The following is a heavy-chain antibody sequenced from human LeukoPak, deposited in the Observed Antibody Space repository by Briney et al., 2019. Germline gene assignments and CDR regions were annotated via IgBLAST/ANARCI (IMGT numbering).Heavy chain of an antibody. J-gene: IGHJ6*03. CDR1: GYTFTGYY. CDR2: INPNSGGT. Sequence: VASVKVSCKASGYTFTGYYMHWVRQAPGQGLEWMGWINPNSGGTNYAQKFQGRVTMTRDTSISTAYMELSRLRSDDTAVYYCAKDRYGDYEAPFHYYMDAWGRGTTVTVSS. CDR3: AKDRYGDYEAPFHYYMDA. V-gene: IGHV1-2*02. D-gene: IGHD5-12*01.